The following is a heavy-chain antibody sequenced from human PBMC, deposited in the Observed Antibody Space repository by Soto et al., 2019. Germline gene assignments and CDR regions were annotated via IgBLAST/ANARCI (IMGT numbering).Heavy chain of an antibody. Sequence: GESLKISCKGSGYTFTNYYIGWVRQLPGKGLERMGIIYPDDSTTRYGPSFQGQVTISVDKSIDTAFLQWGSLRASDTAMYYCARLRTSVTTEDAFDIWGPGKKVTVSS. CDR3: ARLRTSVTTEDAFDI. D-gene: IGHD4-17*01. CDR2: IYPDDSTT. J-gene: IGHJ3*02. V-gene: IGHV5-51*01. CDR1: GYTFTNYY.